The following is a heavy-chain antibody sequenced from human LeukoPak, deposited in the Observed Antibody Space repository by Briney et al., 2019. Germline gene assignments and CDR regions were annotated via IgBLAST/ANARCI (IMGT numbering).Heavy chain of an antibody. CDR3: ARAPVTDYGDYFHYYGMDV. J-gene: IGHJ6*02. D-gene: IGHD4-17*01. V-gene: IGHV3-21*01. Sequence: PGGSLRLSCVASGFTSSDYWMSWVRQAPGKGLEWVSSISSSSSYIYYADSVKGRFTISRDNAKNSLYLQMNSLRAEDTAVYYCARAPVTDYGDYFHYYGMDVWGQGTTVTVSS. CDR2: ISSSSSYI. CDR1: GFTSSDYW.